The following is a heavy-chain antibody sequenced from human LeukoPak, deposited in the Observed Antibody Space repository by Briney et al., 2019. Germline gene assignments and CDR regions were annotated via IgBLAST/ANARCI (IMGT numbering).Heavy chain of an antibody. CDR1: GYTFTSYY. J-gene: IGHJ6*03. V-gene: IGHV1-46*01. D-gene: IGHD2-2*02. Sequence: GASVKVSCKASGYTFTSYYMPWVRQAPGEGVEWGGIITSIGVSTKSAQKIHGRVTMTRDMSTSRVYMELSSLRSEDTAVYYCARFAAEVVGVPGAIGFGWLRRDYYYMDVWGKGTTVTVSS. CDR3: ARFAAEVVGVPGAIGFGWLRRDYYYMDV. CDR2: ITSIGVST.